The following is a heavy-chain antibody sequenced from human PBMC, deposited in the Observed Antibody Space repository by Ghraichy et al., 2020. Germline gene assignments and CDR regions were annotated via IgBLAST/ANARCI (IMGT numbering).Heavy chain of an antibody. CDR1: GGSLTNYY. CDR2: INHSGTT. Sequence: GSLRLSCGVYGGSLTNYYWSWIRQTPVKGLEWIGEINHSGTTNYNPSLKSRVAISLDTSNNQFFLKLNSVTVADAAVYFCARRSIRSTVVVQPPTRGGFDPWGQGVLVTVSS. V-gene: IGHV4-34*01. J-gene: IGHJ5*02. CDR3: ARRSIRSTVVVQPPTRGGFDP. D-gene: IGHD1-1*01.